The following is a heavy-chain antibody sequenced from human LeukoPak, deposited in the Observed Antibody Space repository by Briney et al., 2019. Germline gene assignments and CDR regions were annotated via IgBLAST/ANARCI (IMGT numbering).Heavy chain of an antibody. D-gene: IGHD3-22*01. Sequence: SETLSLTCTVSGGSISSSSYYWGWIRQPPGKGLEWIGSIYHSGSTYYNPSLKSRVTISVDTSKNQFSLKLSSVTAADTAVYYCATDYRYYDSSVNFDYWGQGTLVTASS. CDR2: IYHSGST. V-gene: IGHV4-39*07. CDR1: GGSISSSSYY. CDR3: ATDYRYYDSSVNFDY. J-gene: IGHJ4*02.